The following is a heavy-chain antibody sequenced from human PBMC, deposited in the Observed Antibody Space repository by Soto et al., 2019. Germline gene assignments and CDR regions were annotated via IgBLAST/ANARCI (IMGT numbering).Heavy chain of an antibody. CDR2: TYYRSRWYN. J-gene: IGHJ4*01. CDR3: VSEFAYYVSRHSYLDY. CDR1: GDSVSANSAA. V-gene: IGHV6-1*01. Sequence: QTLSLTCASSGDSVSANSAAWNWIRQSPSRGLEWLGRTYYRSRWYNDYAVSVKSRITVTPDTSKNQFSLHLNSVTPEDTAVYYCVSEFAYYVSRHSYLDYWGRRALVTVSS. D-gene: IGHD3-16*01.